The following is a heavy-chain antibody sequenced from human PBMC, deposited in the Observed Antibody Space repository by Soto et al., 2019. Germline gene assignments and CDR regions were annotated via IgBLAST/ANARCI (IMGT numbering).Heavy chain of an antibody. Sequence: ASVKVSCKASGYTFTGYYMHWVRQAPGQGLEWMGWINPNSGGTNYAQKFQGRVTMTRDTSISTAYMELSRLRSDDTAVYYCVRGGYCSSTSCPNVYYYGMDVWGQGTTVTVSS. CDR2: INPNSGGT. CDR1: GYTFTGYY. J-gene: IGHJ6*02. D-gene: IGHD2-2*01. CDR3: VRGGYCSSTSCPNVYYYGMDV. V-gene: IGHV1-2*02.